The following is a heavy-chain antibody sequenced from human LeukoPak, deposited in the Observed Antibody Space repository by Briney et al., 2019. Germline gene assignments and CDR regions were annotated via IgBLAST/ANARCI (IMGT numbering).Heavy chain of an antibody. D-gene: IGHD1-14*01. J-gene: IGHJ4*02. CDR1: GFTLSSYW. CDR3: ARDNQNALDY. V-gene: IGHV3-7*01. CDR2: IKQDGSEK. Sequence: GGSLRLSCAASGFTLSSYWMSWVRQAPGKGLEWVANIKQDGSEKYYVDSVKGRFTISRDNAKNSLYLQMNSLRAEDTAVYYCARDNQNALDYWGQGTLVTVSS.